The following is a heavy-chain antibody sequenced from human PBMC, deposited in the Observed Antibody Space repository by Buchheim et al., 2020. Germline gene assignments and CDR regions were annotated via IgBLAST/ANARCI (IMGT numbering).Heavy chain of an antibody. CDR1: GFTFSSYS. D-gene: IGHD1-7*01. CDR3: ATPKLDY. J-gene: IGHJ4*02. CDR2: ITNSSSII. V-gene: IGHV3-48*01. Sequence: EVQLVESGGGLVQPGGSLRVSCAASGFTFSSYSMNWVRQAPGKGLEWISYITNSSSIIYYADSVKGRFTISRDKAKKSLYLQMNSLRAEDTAVYYCATPKLDYWGQGT.